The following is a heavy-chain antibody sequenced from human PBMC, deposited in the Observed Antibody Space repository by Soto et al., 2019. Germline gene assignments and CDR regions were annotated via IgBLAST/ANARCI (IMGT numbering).Heavy chain of an antibody. CDR1: GFTFSSYA. CDR2: ISYDGSNK. J-gene: IGHJ5*02. V-gene: IGHV3-30-3*01. CDR3: AKDALGSNYGDWFNP. Sequence: GGSLRLSCAASGFTFSSYAMHWVRQAPGKGLEWVAVISYDGSNKYYADSVKGRFTISRDNSKNTLYLQMNSLRAEDTAVYYCAKDALGSNYGDWFNPWGQGTLVTVSS. D-gene: IGHD4-4*01.